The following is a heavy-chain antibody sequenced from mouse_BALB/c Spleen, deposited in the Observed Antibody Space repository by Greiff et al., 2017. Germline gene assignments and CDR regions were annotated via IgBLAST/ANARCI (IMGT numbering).Heavy chain of an antibody. V-gene: IGHV5-6*01. Sequence: EVQLQQSGGDLVKPGGSLKLSCAASGFTFSSYGMSWVRQTPDKRLEWVATISSGGSYTYYPDSVKGRFTISRDNAKNTLYLQMSSLKSEDTAMYYCARHDYAMDYWGQGTSVTVSS. CDR1: GFTFSSYG. CDR2: ISSGGSYT. CDR3: ARHDYAMDY. J-gene: IGHJ4*01.